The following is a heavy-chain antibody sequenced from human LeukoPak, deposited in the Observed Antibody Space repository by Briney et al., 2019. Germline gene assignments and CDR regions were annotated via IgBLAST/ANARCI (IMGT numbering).Heavy chain of an antibody. CDR2: IRKTTQGGTT. CDR3: AREEPWIQLRPADC. D-gene: IGHD5-18*01. V-gene: IGHV3-49*03. CDR1: GFIFADYA. Sequence: GRSLRLSCATSGFIFADYAVSWFRPAPGKGLEWVGFIRKTTQGGTTEYAASVKGRFTISRDDSKGIAHLQMNSLKTEDTAIYYCAREEPWIQLRPADCWGQGTLVTVSS. J-gene: IGHJ4*02.